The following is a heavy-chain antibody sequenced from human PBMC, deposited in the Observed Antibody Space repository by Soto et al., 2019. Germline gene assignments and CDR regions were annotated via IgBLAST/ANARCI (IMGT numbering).Heavy chain of an antibody. CDR3: ATLHYDILTTSEGRPIYFYYAMDV. J-gene: IGHJ6*02. V-gene: IGHV3-15*01. Sequence: EVQLVESGGGLVKPGGSLRLSCSASGFTFNTAWLTWVRQAPGKGLEWVGRIRSKRDGGTAEYAAPVKGRFIIARDDSKNRMYLQMNSLKIEDAAVYYCATLHYDILTTSEGRPIYFYYAMDVWGQGTTVTVSS. CDR1: GFTFNTAW. D-gene: IGHD3-9*01. CDR2: IRSKRDGGTA.